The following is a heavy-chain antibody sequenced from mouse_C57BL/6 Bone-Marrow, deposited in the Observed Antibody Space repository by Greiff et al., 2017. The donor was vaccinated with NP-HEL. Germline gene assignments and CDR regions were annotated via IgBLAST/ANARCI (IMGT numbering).Heavy chain of an antibody. J-gene: IGHJ3*01. V-gene: IGHV1-50*01. CDR3: ARDYPWFAY. D-gene: IGHD2-4*01. Sequence: QVQLQQPGAELVKPGASVKLSCKASGYTFTSYWMQWVKQRPGQGLEWIGEIDPSDSYTNYNQKFKGKATLTVDTSSSTAYMQLSSLTSEDSAVYYCARDYPWFAYWGQGTLVTVSA. CDR1: GYTFTSYW. CDR2: IDPSDSYT.